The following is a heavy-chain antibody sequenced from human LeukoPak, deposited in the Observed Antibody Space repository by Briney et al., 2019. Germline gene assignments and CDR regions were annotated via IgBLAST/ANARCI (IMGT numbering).Heavy chain of an antibody. CDR1: EGTVNSYG. J-gene: IGHJ4*02. CDR2: IIPILGIA. D-gene: IGHD5-18*01. V-gene: IGHV1-69*04. CDR3: ARGAGDTHIDY. Sequence: SLKDSSKASEGTVNSYGVNFGRHAPGQKLKWMGRIIPILGIANYAQKFQGRVTITADKSTSTAYMELSSLRSEDTAVYYCARGAGDTHIDYWGQGTLVTVSS.